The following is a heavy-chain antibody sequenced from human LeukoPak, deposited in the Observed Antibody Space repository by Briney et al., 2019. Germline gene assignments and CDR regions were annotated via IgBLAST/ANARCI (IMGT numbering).Heavy chain of an antibody. CDR1: GFTFSDYY. CDR2: ISSSGSTI. D-gene: IGHD3-10*01. CDR3: ARAGSGSFDYFDY. Sequence: PGGSLRLSCAASGFTFSDYYMSWIRQAPGKGLEWVSYISSSGSTIYYADSVKGLFTISRDSAKNSLYLQMNSLRAEDTAVYYCARAGSGSFDYFDYWGQGTLVTVSS. J-gene: IGHJ4*02. V-gene: IGHV3-11*04.